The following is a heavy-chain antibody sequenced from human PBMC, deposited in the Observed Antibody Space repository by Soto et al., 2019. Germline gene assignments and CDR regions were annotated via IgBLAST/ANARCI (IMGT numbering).Heavy chain of an antibody. D-gene: IGHD5-18*01. V-gene: IGHV4-30-2*01. CDR3: ARVVTPYYFDY. Sequence: QLQLQESGSGLVKPSQTLSLTCAVSGGSISSGGYSWSWIRQPPGKGLEWIGYIYHSGSTYYNPSLKSRVTTSGDRSKNQYSLKLSSVTAADTAVYYCARVVTPYYFDYWGQGTLVTVSS. CDR1: GGSISSGGYS. J-gene: IGHJ4*02. CDR2: IYHSGST.